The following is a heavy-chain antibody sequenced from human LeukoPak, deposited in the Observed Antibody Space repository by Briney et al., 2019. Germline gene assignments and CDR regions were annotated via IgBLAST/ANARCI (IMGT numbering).Heavy chain of an antibody. J-gene: IGHJ4*02. Sequence: RESGPALVKPTQTLTLTCTFSGFSLSTSGMCVSWIRQPPGKALEWLALIDWDDDKYYSTSLKTRLTISKDTSKNQVVLTMTNMDPVDTATYYCARISSDSSGWYYFDYWGQGTLVTVSS. V-gene: IGHV2-70*01. CDR2: IDWDDDK. D-gene: IGHD6-19*01. CDR3: ARISSDSSGWYYFDY. CDR1: GFSLSTSGMC.